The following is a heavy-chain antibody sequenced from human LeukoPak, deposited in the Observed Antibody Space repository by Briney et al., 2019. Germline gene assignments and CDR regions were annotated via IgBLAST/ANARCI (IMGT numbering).Heavy chain of an antibody. V-gene: IGHV3-23*01. CDR3: AKVRHHYDSSGPDY. CDR2: ISGSGGST. CDR1: GFTFSSYA. Sequence: PGTSLRLSCAASGFTFSSYAMSWVRQAPGKGLEWVSAISGSGGSTYYADSVKGRFTISRDNSKNTLYLQMNSLRAEDTAVYYCAKVRHHYDSSGPDYWGQGTLVTVSS. D-gene: IGHD3-22*01. J-gene: IGHJ4*02.